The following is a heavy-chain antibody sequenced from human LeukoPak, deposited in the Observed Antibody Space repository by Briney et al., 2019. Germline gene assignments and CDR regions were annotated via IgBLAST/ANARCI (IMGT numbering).Heavy chain of an antibody. V-gene: IGHV3-23*01. Sequence: GGSLRLSCAASGFTFSSYAMSWVRQAPARGLEWVSSLRGDGSTFYADSVKGRFTLSRDNSKKSLSLQMYGLTAEDTALYHCARERGRVIDYWGQGTLVTVSS. CDR1: GFTFSSYA. CDR3: ARERGRVIDY. CDR2: LRGDGST. D-gene: IGHD1-26*01. J-gene: IGHJ4*02.